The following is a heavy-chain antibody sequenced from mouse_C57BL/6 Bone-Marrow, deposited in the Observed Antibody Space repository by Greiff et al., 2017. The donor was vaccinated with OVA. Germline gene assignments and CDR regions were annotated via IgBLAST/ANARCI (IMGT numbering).Heavy chain of an antibody. Sequence: QVQLQQPGAELVKPGASVKLSCKASGYTFTSYWMHWVKQRPGQGLEWIGMIHPNSGSTNYNEKFKSKATLTVAKSSSTAYMQLSSLTSEDSAVYYCARCLYYGWFACWGQGTLVTVSA. CDR2: IHPNSGST. J-gene: IGHJ3*01. CDR3: ARCLYYGWFAC. D-gene: IGHD2-1*01. V-gene: IGHV1-64*01. CDR1: GYTFTSYW.